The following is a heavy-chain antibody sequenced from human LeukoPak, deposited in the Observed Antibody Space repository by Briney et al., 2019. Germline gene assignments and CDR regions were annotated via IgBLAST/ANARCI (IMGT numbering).Heavy chain of an antibody. CDR2: IYYTGST. CDR3: ARARAIFGLVISPPYMDV. J-gene: IGHJ6*03. CDR1: GGFMSGYY. D-gene: IGHD3-3*01. V-gene: IGHV4-59*01. Sequence: SETLSLTYPVSGGFMSGYYWSWIRPPPRKGLDRIRYIYYTGSTNYNPSLKSRVTISVDTSKNQCSLKRSSVTAADTAVYYCARARAIFGLVISPPYMDVWGKGTTGTVSS.